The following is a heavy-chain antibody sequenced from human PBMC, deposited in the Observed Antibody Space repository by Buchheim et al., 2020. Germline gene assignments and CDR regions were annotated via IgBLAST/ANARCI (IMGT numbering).Heavy chain of an antibody. V-gene: IGHV4-34*01. J-gene: IGHJ4*02. CDR2: INHSGST. D-gene: IGHD3-10*01. CDR1: GGSFSGYY. CDR3: ARGLLIRSMVRGVTTRGHHYFDY. Sequence: QVQLQQWGAGLLKPSETLSLTCAVYGGSFSGYYWSWIRQPPGKGLEWIGEINHSGSTNYNPSLKSRVTISVDTSKNQFSLKLSSVTAADTAVYYCARGLLIRSMVRGVTTRGHHYFDYWGQGTL.